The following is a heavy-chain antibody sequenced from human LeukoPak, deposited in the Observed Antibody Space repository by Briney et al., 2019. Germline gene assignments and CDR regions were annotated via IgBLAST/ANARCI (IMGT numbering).Heavy chain of an antibody. CDR1: GFTFSGYA. J-gene: IGHJ4*02. Sequence: GGSLRLSCAASGFTFSGYAMSWVRQAPGKGLEWVSAIVGGGGTTFYADSVKGRFTISRDNSKNTVFLQMNSLRAEDTAVYFCAKARLSTGWAYNDYCGQGTLVTVSS. D-gene: IGHD1-1*01. CDR2: IVGGGGTT. CDR3: AKARLSTGWAYNDY. V-gene: IGHV3-23*01.